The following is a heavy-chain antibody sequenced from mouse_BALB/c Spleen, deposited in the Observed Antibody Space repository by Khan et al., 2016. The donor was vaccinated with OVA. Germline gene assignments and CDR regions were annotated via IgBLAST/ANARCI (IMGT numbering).Heavy chain of an antibody. J-gene: IGHJ4*01. CDR2: ISYSGST. V-gene: IGHV3-2*02. CDR1: GYSITSDYA. Sequence: EAQLQESGPGLVKPSQSLSLTCTVTGYSITSDYAWNWIRQFPGNKLEWMGYISYSGSTSYNPSLKSRISITRDTSKNQFFLQLNSVTTEDTATYYCARDGSRYNYAMDYWGQGTAVTVSS. D-gene: IGHD2-3*01. CDR3: ARDGSRYNYAMDY.